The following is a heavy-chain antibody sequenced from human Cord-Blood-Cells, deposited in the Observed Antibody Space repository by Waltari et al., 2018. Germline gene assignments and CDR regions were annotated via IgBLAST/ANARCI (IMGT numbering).Heavy chain of an antibody. Sequence: QVQLQESGPGLVKPSDTLPLTCAVSGYSISRSNWWGWIRQPPGKGLEWIGYIYYSGSTYYNPSLKSRVTMSVDTSKNQFSLKLSSVTAVDTAVYYCARNTKETGDFDYWGQGTLVTVSS. CDR3: ARNTKETGDFDY. V-gene: IGHV4-28*01. J-gene: IGHJ4*02. D-gene: IGHD7-27*01. CDR1: GYSISRSNW. CDR2: IYYSGST.